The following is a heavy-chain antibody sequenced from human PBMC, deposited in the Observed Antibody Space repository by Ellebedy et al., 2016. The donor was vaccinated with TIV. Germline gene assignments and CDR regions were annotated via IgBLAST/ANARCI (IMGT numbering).Heavy chain of an antibody. CDR2: ISYDGSNT. CDR1: GFTFSSYA. J-gene: IGHJ6*02. V-gene: IGHV3-30*01. Sequence: PGGSLRLSCAASGFTFSSYAMHWVRQAPGKGLEWVAVISYDGSNTYYADSVKGRFTISRENSKNTLYLQMNRLRAEDTAVYYCARVGYYYGMDVWGQGTTVTVSS. CDR3: ARVGYYYGMDV.